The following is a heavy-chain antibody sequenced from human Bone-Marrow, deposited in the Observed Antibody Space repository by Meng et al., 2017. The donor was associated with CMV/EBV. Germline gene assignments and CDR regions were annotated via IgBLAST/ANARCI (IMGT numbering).Heavy chain of an antibody. CDR3: ARKAGYCSSTSCHGLIGYDP. D-gene: IGHD2-2*01. J-gene: IGHJ5*02. V-gene: IGHV1-2*02. CDR2: INPNSGGT. CDR1: GYTFTGYY. Sequence: ASVKVSCKASGYTFTGYYMHWVRQAPGQGLEWMGWINPNSGGTNYAQKFQGRVTMTRDTSISTAYMELSRLRSDDTAVYYCARKAGYCSSTSCHGLIGYDPWGQGNLV.